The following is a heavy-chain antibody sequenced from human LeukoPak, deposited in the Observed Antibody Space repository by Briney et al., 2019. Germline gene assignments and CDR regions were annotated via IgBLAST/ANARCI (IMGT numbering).Heavy chain of an antibody. CDR1: GGSIGSYY. V-gene: IGHV4-59*01. CDR2: IYYSGTT. Sequence: PSETLSLTCAVSGGSIGSYYWSWLRQPPGRELEGIGYIYYSGTTNYNPSLKSRVTISVDTSKNQFSLKLTSVTAADTAVYYCAREDPQTTVPEGLDVWGQGTTVTVSS. D-gene: IGHD4-17*01. CDR3: AREDPQTTVPEGLDV. J-gene: IGHJ6*02.